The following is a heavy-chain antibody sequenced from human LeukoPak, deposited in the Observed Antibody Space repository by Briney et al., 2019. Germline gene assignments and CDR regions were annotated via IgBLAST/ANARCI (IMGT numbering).Heavy chain of an antibody. D-gene: IGHD3-10*01. CDR3: ARRWKVRGVISSRSFDP. CDR2: INHSGST. CDR1: GGSFSGYY. J-gene: IGHJ5*02. Sequence: SETLSLTCAVYGGSFSGYYWSWIRQPPGKGLEWIGEINHSGSTYYNPSLKSRVTISVDTSKNQFSLKLSSVTAADTAVYYCARRWKVRGVISSRSFDPWGQGTLVTVSS. V-gene: IGHV4-34*01.